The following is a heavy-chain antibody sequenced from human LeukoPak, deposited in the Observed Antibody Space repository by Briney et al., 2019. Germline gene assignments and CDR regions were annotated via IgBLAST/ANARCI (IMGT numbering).Heavy chain of an antibody. CDR2: ISYSGANS. V-gene: IGHV3-23*01. D-gene: IGHD6-19*01. CDR3: AKDYQQWLVTVYYFDY. Sequence: GGSLRLSCAASGFTFSGSAMSWVRQAPGEGREWVSLISYSGANSYYTDSVRGRFTISRDNSKDTLFLQMNSLRAEDTAIYYCAKDYQQWLVTVYYFDYWGQGTLVTVSS. J-gene: IGHJ4*02. CDR1: GFTFSGSA.